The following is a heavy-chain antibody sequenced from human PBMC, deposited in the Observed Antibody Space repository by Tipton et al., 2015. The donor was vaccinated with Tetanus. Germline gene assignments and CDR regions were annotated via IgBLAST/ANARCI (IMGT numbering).Heavy chain of an antibody. CDR3: ARAYNVVAATNYYYGLDL. V-gene: IGHV3-53*01. CDR1: GFIVSSHY. D-gene: IGHD2-15*01. CDR2: MYSGSDT. J-gene: IGHJ6*02. Sequence: SLRLSCVASGFIVSSHYMSWVRQAPGKGLEWVSVMYSGSDTYYVDSVKGRFSISRDNAKNTLYLQMNSLRVEDTAVYYCARAYNVVAATNYYYGLDLWGPGTPVTVSS.